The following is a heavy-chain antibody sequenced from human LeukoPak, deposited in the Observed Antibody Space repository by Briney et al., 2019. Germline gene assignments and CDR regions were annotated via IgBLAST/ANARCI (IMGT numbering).Heavy chain of an antibody. J-gene: IGHJ4*02. CDR3: ARGGWFGELEPDYFDY. D-gene: IGHD3-10*01. V-gene: IGHV1-18*04. CDR2: ISAYNGNT. CDR1: GYTFTSYG. Sequence: VASVKVSCKASGYTFTSYGISWVRQAPGQGLEWMGWISAYNGNTNYAQKLQDRVTMTTDTSTSTAYMELRSLRSDDTAVYYCARGGWFGELEPDYFDYWGQGTLVTVSS.